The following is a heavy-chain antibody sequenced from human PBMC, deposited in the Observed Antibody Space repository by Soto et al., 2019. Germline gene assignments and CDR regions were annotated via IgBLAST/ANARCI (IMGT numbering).Heavy chain of an antibody. CDR2: IYHSGST. V-gene: IGHV4-30-2*01. J-gene: IGHJ5*02. D-gene: IGHD3-3*01. CDR1: GGSISSGGYS. Sequence: QLQLQESGSGLVKPSQTLSFTCAVSGGSISSGGYSWSWIRQPPGKDLEWIEYIYHSGSTYYNPSLKSQVTISVDRCKNHFSLKLRSVTAADTAVYYCASGGEDPNWFDPCGEGTLVAVAS. CDR3: ASGGEDPNWFDP.